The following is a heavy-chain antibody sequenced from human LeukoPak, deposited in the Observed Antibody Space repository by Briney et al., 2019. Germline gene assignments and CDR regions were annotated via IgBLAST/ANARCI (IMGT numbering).Heavy chain of an antibody. CDR1: GFTFSSYS. Sequence: GGSLRLSCAASGFTFSSYSMNWVRQAPGKGLEWGSYISSSSSTIYYADSVKGRFTISRDNAKNSLYLQMNSLRDEDTAVYYCASAVRQWLGNWSDYWGQGTLVTVSS. V-gene: IGHV3-48*02. J-gene: IGHJ5*01. D-gene: IGHD6-19*01. CDR3: ASAVRQWLGNWSDY. CDR2: ISSSSSTI.